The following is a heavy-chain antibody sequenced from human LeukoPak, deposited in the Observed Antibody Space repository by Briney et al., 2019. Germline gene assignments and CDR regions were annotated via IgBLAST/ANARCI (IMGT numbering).Heavy chain of an antibody. V-gene: IGHV4-39*07. CDR2: IYYSGST. Sequence: SETLSLTCTVSGGSISSSSYYWGWIRQPPGKGLEWIGSIYYSGSTYYNPSLKSRVTISLDTSKNQFSLKLSSVTAADTAVYYCARLGIGCSSTSCYFGNYYYYYMDVWGKGTTVTISS. CDR1: GGSISSSSYY. D-gene: IGHD2-2*01. CDR3: ARLGIGCSSTSCYFGNYYYYYMDV. J-gene: IGHJ6*03.